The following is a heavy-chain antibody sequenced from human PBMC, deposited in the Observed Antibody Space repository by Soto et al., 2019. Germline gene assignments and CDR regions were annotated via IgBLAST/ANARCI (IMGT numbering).Heavy chain of an antibody. CDR2: IIPVFGIV. CDR1: GGTPSNSA. D-gene: IGHD3-16*02. Sequence: SVKVSCKASGGTPSNSAFSWVRQAPGQGLEWMGGIIPVFGIVKYAQNFEGRVTITADESTNTAYMELSSLRSEDTAVYYCGRGSYTGRWNSHFINYWGQGTLVTVSS. CDR3: GRGSYTGRWNSHFINY. V-gene: IGHV1-69*13. J-gene: IGHJ4*02.